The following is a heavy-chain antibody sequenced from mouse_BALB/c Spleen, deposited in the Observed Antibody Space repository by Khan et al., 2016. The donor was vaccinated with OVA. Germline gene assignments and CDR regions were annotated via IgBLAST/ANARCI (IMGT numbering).Heavy chain of an antibody. J-gene: IGHJ3*01. CDR2: IRYDGDS. Sequence: VQLKESGPGLVKPSQSLSLTCSVTGYSITSGYFWNWIRQFPGNKLEWMGYIRYDGDSNYNPSLKNRISITRDTSKNHFFLKLNSVTPEATATYYCARGGSSGPAWFAYWGQGTLVTVSA. CDR1: GYSITSGYF. V-gene: IGHV3-6*02. CDR3: ARGGSSGPAWFAY. D-gene: IGHD3-1*01.